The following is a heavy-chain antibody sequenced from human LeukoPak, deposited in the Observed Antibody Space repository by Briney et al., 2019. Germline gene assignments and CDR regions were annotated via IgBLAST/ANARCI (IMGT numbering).Heavy chain of an antibody. CDR1: GGTLSSYA. J-gene: IGHJ5*02. CDR2: ISAYNGNT. D-gene: IGHD6-13*01. V-gene: IGHV1-18*01. Sequence: ASVKVSCKASGGTLSSYAISWVRQAPGQGLEWMGWISAYNGNTNYAQKLQGRVTMTTDTSTSTAYMELRSLRSDDTAVYYCARDAAAAIPNWFDPWGQGTLVTVSS. CDR3: ARDAAAAIPNWFDP.